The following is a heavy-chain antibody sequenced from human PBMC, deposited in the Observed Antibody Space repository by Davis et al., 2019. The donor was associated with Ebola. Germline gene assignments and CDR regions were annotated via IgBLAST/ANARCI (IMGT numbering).Heavy chain of an antibody. Sequence: PSESLSLSCAASGFTSSSYAMHWVRQAPAKGLEWVAVISYDGSNKYYADSVKGRFTISRDNSKNTRYLQMNSLRAEDTAVYYCARLLQHRPLIRWLPDYWGQGTLVTVSS. D-gene: IGHD5-24*01. J-gene: IGHJ4*02. CDR2: ISYDGSNK. V-gene: IGHV3-30*04. CDR3: ARLLQHRPLIRWLPDY. CDR1: GFTSSSYA.